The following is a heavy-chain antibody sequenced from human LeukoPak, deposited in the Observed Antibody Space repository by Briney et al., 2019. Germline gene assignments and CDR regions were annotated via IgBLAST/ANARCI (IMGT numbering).Heavy chain of an antibody. CDR1: GGSISSYY. Sequence: SETLSLTCTVSGGSISSYYRSWIRQPPGKGLEWIGYIYYSGSTNYNPSLKSRVTISVDTSKNQFSLKLSSVTAADTAVYYCARVVVATLADVWGQGTTVTVSS. D-gene: IGHD2-15*01. CDR2: IYYSGST. V-gene: IGHV4-59*01. CDR3: ARVVVATLADV. J-gene: IGHJ6*02.